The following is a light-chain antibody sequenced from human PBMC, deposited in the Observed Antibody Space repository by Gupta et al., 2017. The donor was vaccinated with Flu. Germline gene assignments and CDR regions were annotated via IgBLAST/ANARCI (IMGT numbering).Light chain of an antibody. J-gene: IGLJ1*01. CDR1: RSNIGSNT. CDR2: CHN. CDR3: GCWDASLDGYV. V-gene: IGLV1-44*01. Sequence: QSVLTQPPSASGTPGQRVSISCSGGRSNIGSNTVNWYQHVPGTAPKLLIHCHNQRPSGVKDRFSCYTSGNYASPQISGLQSEDEAADYCGCWDASLDGYVFGTGTEVTVL.